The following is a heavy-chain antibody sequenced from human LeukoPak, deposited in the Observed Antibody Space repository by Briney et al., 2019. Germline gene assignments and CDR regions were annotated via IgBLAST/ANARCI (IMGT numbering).Heavy chain of an antibody. V-gene: IGHV3-23*01. CDR2: ISANGIGT. D-gene: IGHD3-16*02. CDR1: GFAFGSYD. CDR3: ARDLDYDYVWGSYRPGSPWFDP. J-gene: IGHJ5*02. Sequence: GGSLRLSCAASGFAFGSYDMSWVRQAPGKGLEWVSGISANGIGTYYADSVKGRFTISRDSSKNTLYLQMNSLRAEDTAVYYCARDLDYDYVWGSYRPGSPWFDPWGQGTLVTVSS.